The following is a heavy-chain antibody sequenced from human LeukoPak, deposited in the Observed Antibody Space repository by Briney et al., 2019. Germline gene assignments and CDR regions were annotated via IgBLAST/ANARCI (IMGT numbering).Heavy chain of an antibody. CDR3: ATIGYSGYTSGY. CDR2: IYPSDSDT. CDR1: GYSFTNNW. J-gene: IGHJ4*02. V-gene: IGHV5-51*01. Sequence: GESLQISCKTSGYSFTNNWIGWVRQMPGKGPEWMGIIYPSDSDTRYSPSFQGQVTISADKSINTAYLQWSSLKASDTAMYYCATIGYSGYTSGYWGQGTLVTVSS. D-gene: IGHD5-12*01.